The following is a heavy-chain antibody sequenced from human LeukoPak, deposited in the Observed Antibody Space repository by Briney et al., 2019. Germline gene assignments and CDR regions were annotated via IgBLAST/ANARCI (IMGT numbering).Heavy chain of an antibody. D-gene: IGHD5-18*01. V-gene: IGHV3-74*01. Sequence: GGSLRLSCAASGFTFSRCWMHWVRQAPGKGLVWVSRINTDGSSTSYADSVKGRFTISRDNAKNTLSLQMNSLRAEDTAVYYCAREVDTAMVKDYWGQGTLVTVSS. CDR3: AREVDTAMVKDY. J-gene: IGHJ4*02. CDR2: INTDGSST. CDR1: GFTFSRCW.